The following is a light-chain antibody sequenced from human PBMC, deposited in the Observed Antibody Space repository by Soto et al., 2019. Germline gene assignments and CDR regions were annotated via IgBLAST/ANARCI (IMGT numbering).Light chain of an antibody. V-gene: IGLV4-69*02. CDR3: QTWGTGIQV. Sequence: QPVLTQSPSASASLGASVKLTCTLNSGHNDYAIAWHQQQPGKGPRYLMKVNSDGSHNKGDGIPDRFSGSTSGAERYLTISSLLSEDEADYYCQTWGTGIQVFGGGTKLTVL. CDR1: SGHNDYA. CDR2: VNSDGSH. J-gene: IGLJ2*01.